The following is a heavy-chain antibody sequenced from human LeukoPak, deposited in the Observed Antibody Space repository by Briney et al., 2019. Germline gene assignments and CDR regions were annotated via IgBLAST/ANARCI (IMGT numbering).Heavy chain of an antibody. CDR1: GGSFSGYY. J-gene: IGHJ4*02. Sequence: PSETLSLTCAAYGGSFSGYYWSWIRQPPGKGLEWIGEINHSGSTNYNPSLKSRVTISVDTSKNQFSLKLSSVTAADTAVYYCARGRYCSGGSCYSHWGQGTLVTVSS. CDR2: INHSGST. V-gene: IGHV4-34*01. CDR3: ARGRYCSGGSCYSH. D-gene: IGHD2-15*01.